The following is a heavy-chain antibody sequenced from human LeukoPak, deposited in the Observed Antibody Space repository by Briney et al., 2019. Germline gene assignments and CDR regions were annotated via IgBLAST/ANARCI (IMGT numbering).Heavy chain of an antibody. J-gene: IGHJ4*02. D-gene: IGHD6-19*01. CDR1: EYSFTTYW. V-gene: IGHV5-51*01. CDR3: ARRRESSGWHYFDY. Sequence: GESLKISCKASEYSFTTYWIGWVRQMPGKGLEWMGIIYPGDSDTRYSPSFQGQVTISADKSISTAYLQWSSLKASDTAMYYCARRRESSGWHYFDYWGQGTLVTVSS. CDR2: IYPGDSDT.